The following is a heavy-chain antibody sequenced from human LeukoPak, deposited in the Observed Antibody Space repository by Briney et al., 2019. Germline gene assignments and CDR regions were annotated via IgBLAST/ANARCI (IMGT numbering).Heavy chain of an antibody. D-gene: IGHD3/OR15-3a*01. V-gene: IGHV1-46*01. J-gene: IGHJ3*02. CDR3: ARFRTGRAFDI. CDR1: GYTFTIYN. Sequence: ASVKLSCNASGYTFTIYNMHYDRQAPGQRLERMGIIKPSGDSTSYAQKFQGRVTMTRDTSTSTVYMELSSLRSEDTAVYYCARFRTGRAFDIWGQGTMVTVSS. CDR2: IKPSGDST.